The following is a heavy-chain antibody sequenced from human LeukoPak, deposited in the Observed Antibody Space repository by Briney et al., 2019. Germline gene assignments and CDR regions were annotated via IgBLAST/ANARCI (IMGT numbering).Heavy chain of an antibody. D-gene: IGHD2/OR15-2a*01. Sequence: GGSLRLSCAASGFTFSSYAMSWVRQAPRKGLEWVSAISGSGGSTNYAPSVKGRFTISRDNSKHTLYLQMNSLRAEDTAVYYCAKTPFYDRGHETFQHWGQGTLVTVSS. CDR2: ISGSGGST. J-gene: IGHJ1*01. CDR1: GFTFSSYA. CDR3: AKTPFYDRGHETFQH. V-gene: IGHV3-23*01.